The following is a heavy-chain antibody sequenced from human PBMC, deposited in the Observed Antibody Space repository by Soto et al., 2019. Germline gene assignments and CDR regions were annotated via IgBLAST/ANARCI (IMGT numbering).Heavy chain of an antibody. CDR2: IYSGGST. Sequence: PGGSLRLSCAASGFTFNIYAMRWVRQAPGKGLEWVSVIYSGGSTYYADSVKGRFTISRDNSKNTLYLQMNSLRAEDTAVYYCAGGGDYWGQGTLVTVSS. J-gene: IGHJ4*02. CDR1: GFTFNIYA. V-gene: IGHV3-53*01. CDR3: AGGGDY.